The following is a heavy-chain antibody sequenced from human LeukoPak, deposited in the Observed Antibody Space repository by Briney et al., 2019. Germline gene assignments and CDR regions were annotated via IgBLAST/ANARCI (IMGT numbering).Heavy chain of an antibody. CDR1: GLTFSSRA. J-gene: IGHJ4*02. Sequence: PGGSLRLSCAVSGLTFSSRAMTWVRQAPGQGLQWVSSIDISGDDTAYADAVKGRLTISRDNSRSTLYLQMNDLRVEDSAIYYCANEIRPNDYWGQGTLVTVSS. V-gene: IGHV3-23*01. CDR2: IDISGDDT. CDR3: ANEIRPNDY.